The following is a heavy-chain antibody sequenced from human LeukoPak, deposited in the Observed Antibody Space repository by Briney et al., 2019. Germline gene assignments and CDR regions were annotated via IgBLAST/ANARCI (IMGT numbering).Heavy chain of an antibody. V-gene: IGHV4-59*01. CDR1: GGSISSYY. CDR2: IYYSGST. J-gene: IGHJ4*02. D-gene: IGHD3-3*01. Sequence: SETLSLTCTVSGGSISSYYWSWIRQPPGKGLEWIGYIYYSGSTNYNPSLKSRVTISVDKSKNQFSLQLSSVTAAGTAVYYWARADPRTYSDFGSGYSFDYWGQGTLVTVPS. CDR3: ARADPRTYSDFGSGYSFDY.